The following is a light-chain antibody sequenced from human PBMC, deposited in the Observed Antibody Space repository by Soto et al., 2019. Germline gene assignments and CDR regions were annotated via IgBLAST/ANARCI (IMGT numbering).Light chain of an antibody. J-gene: IGKJ2*01. Sequence: AIRMTQSPSSLSASTGDRVTITCRASQGISSYLAWYQQKPGKAPKLLIYAASTLQSGVPSRFSGSGSGTDFTLTISCLQSEDFATYYCQQYYSCPPTFGQGTKLEIK. CDR2: AAS. V-gene: IGKV1-8*01. CDR1: QGISSY. CDR3: QQYYSCPPT.